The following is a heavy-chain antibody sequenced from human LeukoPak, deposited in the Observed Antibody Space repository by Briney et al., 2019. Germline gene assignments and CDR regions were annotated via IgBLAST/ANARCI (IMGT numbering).Heavy chain of an antibody. CDR3: ASDPYSSSSNYYYYGMDV. J-gene: IGHJ6*02. CDR1: GGTFISYA. D-gene: IGHD6-6*01. CDR2: IIPIFGTA. Sequence: GASVKVSCKASGGTFISYAISWVRQAPGQGLEWMGGIIPIFGTANYAQKFQGRVTITADESTSTAYMELSSLRSEDTAVYYCASDPYSSSSNYYYYGMDVWGQGTTVTVSS. V-gene: IGHV1-69*13.